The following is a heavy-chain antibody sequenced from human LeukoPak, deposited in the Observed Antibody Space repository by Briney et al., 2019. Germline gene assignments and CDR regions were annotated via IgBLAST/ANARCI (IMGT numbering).Heavy chain of an antibody. CDR2: ISGSGGST. V-gene: IGHV3-23*01. Sequence: GSLRPSCSASGLTFSSYAMSWVRQAPGEGLGWVSAISGSGGSTYYADSVKGRFTISRDNSKNTLYLQMNSLRAEDTAVYYCAKNPLLWFGPPSEYYFDYWGQGTLVTVSS. CDR3: AKNPLLWFGPPSEYYFDY. J-gene: IGHJ4*02. D-gene: IGHD3-10*01. CDR1: GLTFSSYA.